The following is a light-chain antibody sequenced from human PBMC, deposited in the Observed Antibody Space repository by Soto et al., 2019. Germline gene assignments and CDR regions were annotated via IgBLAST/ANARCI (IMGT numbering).Light chain of an antibody. CDR2: ATS. CDR3: QQSYSSPRFT. V-gene: IGKV1-39*01. CDR1: QSISGH. Sequence: DIQMTQYPSSLSASVGDRVTITCRASQSISGHLNWYQHKPGKAPELLIYATSTLHIGVPSRFSGSGSGTDFSLTISSLQPEDFATYYCQQSYSSPRFTFGPGTKVDIK. J-gene: IGKJ3*01.